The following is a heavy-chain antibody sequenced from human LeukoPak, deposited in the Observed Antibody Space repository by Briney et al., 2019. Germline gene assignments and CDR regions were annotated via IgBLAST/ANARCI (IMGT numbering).Heavy chain of an antibody. CDR3: ARVVGLTGYSSSWYSGYYYYMDV. J-gene: IGHJ6*03. V-gene: IGHV1-3*03. Sequence: ASVKVSCKASGYTFTSHDMHWVRQAPGQRLEWMGCINTDNGNTKYSQEFQGRVTMTRDTSTSTVYMELSSLRSEDTAVYYCARVVGLTGYSSSWYSGYYYYMDVWGKGTTVTVSS. D-gene: IGHD6-13*01. CDR2: INTDNGNT. CDR1: GYTFTSHD.